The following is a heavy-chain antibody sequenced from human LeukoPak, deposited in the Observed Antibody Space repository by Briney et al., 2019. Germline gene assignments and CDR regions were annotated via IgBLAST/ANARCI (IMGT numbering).Heavy chain of an antibody. CDR1: GGSISSSGHF. V-gene: IGHV4-39*07. D-gene: IGHD6-13*01. CDR2: VYYSGKT. J-gene: IGHJ5*02. Sequence: SETLSLTCTVSGGSISSSGHFWAWIRQPPGKGLEWIGSVYYSGKTYYNPSLKSRVTISVDTSKNQFSLKLSSVTAADTAVYYCARDSSSWYGHWFDPWGQGTLVTVSS. CDR3: ARDSSSWYGHWFDP.